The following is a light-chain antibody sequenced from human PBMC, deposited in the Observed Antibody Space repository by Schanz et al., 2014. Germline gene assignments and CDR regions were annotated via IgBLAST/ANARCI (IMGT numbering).Light chain of an antibody. CDR3: HQYGTSPFT. CDR1: QSVGSS. J-gene: IGKJ3*01. CDR2: GAS. Sequence: EIVLTQSPGTLSLSPGERATLSCRASQSVGSSLAWYQKTPGQAPRLLIDGASTRASGIPDRFSGSGSGTDLTLTISRLEPEDSAVYYCHQYGTSPFTFGPGTTVDIK. V-gene: IGKV3-20*01.